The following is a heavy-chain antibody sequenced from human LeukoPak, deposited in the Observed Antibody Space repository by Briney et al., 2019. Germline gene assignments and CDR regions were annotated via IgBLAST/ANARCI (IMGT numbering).Heavy chain of an antibody. J-gene: IGHJ6*02. V-gene: IGHV4-61*01. CDR2: IYYSGST. Sequence: SSETPSLTCTVSGGSVSSGSYYWSWIRQPSGKGLEWIGYIYYSGSTNYNPSLKSRVTISVDTSKNQFSLKLSSVTAADTAVYYCARDRTPPSFYYYYGMDVWGQGTTVTVSS. D-gene: IGHD1-14*01. CDR3: ARDRTPPSFYYYYGMDV. CDR1: GGSVSSGSYY.